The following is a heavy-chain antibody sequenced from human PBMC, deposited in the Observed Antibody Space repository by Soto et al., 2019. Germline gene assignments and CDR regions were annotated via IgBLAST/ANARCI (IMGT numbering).Heavy chain of an antibody. Sequence: PSETLSLTCTVSGGSIGSGGYYWSWIRQHPGKGLEWIGYIYYSGSTYYNPSLKSRVTISVDTSKNQFSLKLSSVTAADTAVYYCARGLFVDISYYMDVWGKGTTVTVSS. D-gene: IGHD3-9*01. V-gene: IGHV4-31*03. CDR3: ARGLFVDISYYMDV. CDR2: IYYSGST. J-gene: IGHJ6*03. CDR1: GGSIGSGGYY.